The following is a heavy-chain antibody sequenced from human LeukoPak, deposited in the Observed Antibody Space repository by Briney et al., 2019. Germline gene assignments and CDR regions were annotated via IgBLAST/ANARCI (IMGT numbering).Heavy chain of an antibody. V-gene: IGHV3-15*01. D-gene: IGHD3-10*01. Sequence: GGSLRLSCAASGFTFSNAWMSWVRQAPGKGLEWVGRIKSKTDGGTRDYAAPVKGRFTISRDDSKNTLYLQMNSLKTEDTAVYYCTTDGGSYYGSGSYTPVDYFDYWGQGTLVTVSS. CDR1: GFTFSNAW. CDR2: IKSKTDGGTR. CDR3: TTDGGSYYGSGSYTPVDYFDY. J-gene: IGHJ4*02.